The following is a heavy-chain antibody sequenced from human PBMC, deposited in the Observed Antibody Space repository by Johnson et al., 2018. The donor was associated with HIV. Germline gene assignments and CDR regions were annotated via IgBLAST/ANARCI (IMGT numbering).Heavy chain of an antibody. CDR3: ARDAPYCSGGTCYSDAFDI. Sequence: QVQLVESGGGVVQPGRSLRLSCAASGFTFSSYAMHWVRQAPGKGLEWVAVISYDGSNKYYADSVKGRFTISRDNAKMSLYVEMNSLRAEDTAVYYCARDAPYCSGGTCYSDAFDIWGQGTMVTVSS. J-gene: IGHJ3*02. D-gene: IGHD2-15*01. V-gene: IGHV3-30-3*01. CDR1: GFTFSSYA. CDR2: ISYDGSNK.